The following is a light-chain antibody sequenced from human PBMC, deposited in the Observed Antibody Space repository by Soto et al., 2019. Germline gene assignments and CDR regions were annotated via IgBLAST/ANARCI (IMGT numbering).Light chain of an antibody. CDR1: QSVSSDY. CDR2: GAS. CDR3: QQYGSSPRT. V-gene: IGKV3-20*01. J-gene: IGKJ1*01. Sequence: EIVLTQSPGTLSLSPGERATLSCRASQSVSSDYLAWYQQKPGQAPRLLIYGASSRATGIPDRFSGSGSGTDFTLTISRLEPDDFAMYYCQQYGSSPRTFGQGTKV.